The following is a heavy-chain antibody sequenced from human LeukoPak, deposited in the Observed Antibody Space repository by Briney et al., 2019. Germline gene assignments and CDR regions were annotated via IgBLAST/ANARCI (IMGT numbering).Heavy chain of an antibody. Sequence: PGGSLRLSCRASGFIFSSYGMAWVRQAPGKGLEWVSTMSAGGENTHYADSVNGRFTISRDNSKDIPYLEMYSLRVEDTAVYYCTKDAGPTFNWFDPWGQGTRVTVSS. D-gene: IGHD1-14*01. CDR1: GFIFSSYG. CDR2: MSAGGENT. V-gene: IGHV3-23*01. CDR3: TKDAGPTFNWFDP. J-gene: IGHJ5*02.